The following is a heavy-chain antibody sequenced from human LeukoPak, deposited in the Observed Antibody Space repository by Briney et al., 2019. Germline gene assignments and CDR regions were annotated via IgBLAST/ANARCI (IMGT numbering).Heavy chain of an antibody. CDR3: ARVLLGASGYVYGEGQFDY. V-gene: IGHV3-66*01. Sequence: HAGGSLRLSCAASGFTFSSYAMSWVRQAPGKGLEWVSLIYSGGFTFYADSVKGRFTISRDNSNNTLYLQMNSLRVEDTAVYYCARVLLGASGYVYGEGQFDYWGQGTLVTVSS. J-gene: IGHJ4*02. CDR2: IYSGGFT. CDR1: GFTFSSYA. D-gene: IGHD5-12*01.